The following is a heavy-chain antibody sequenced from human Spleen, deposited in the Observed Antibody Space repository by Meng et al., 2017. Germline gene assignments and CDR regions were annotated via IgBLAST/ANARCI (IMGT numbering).Heavy chain of an antibody. CDR3: AKAETYYYDSSDY. Sequence: GESLKISCVVSGFTFKSHAMNWVRQAPGKGLEWVSAISGSGGSTYYADSVKGRFTISRDNSKNTLYLQMNSLRAEDTAVYYCAKAETYYYDSSDYWGQGTLVTVSS. CDR2: ISGSGGST. J-gene: IGHJ4*02. D-gene: IGHD3-22*01. V-gene: IGHV3-23*01. CDR1: GFTFKSHA.